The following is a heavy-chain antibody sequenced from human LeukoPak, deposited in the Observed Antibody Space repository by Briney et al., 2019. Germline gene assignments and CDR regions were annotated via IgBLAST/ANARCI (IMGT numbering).Heavy chain of an antibody. Sequence: SETLSLTCTVSGDSLNTGVYYWSWIRQPPGKGLEWIGYIYYSGSTYYNPSLKSRVTISVDKSKNQFSLKLSSVTAADTAVYYCARRSSSWYEDAWGQGTLVTVSS. D-gene: IGHD6-13*01. CDR3: ARRSSSWYEDA. V-gene: IGHV4-30-4*01. J-gene: IGHJ5*02. CDR1: GDSLNTGVYY. CDR2: IYYSGST.